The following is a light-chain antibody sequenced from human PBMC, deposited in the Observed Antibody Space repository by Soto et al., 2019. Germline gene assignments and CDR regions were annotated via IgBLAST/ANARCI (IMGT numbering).Light chain of an antibody. CDR2: KGT. CDR3: CSSAPESTYV. J-gene: IGLJ1*01. Sequence: QSVLTQLPSASGSPGQSVTISCTGTSSDVGAYNSVSWYQQHPDKAPQLMIYKGTQRPSGVSNRFSGSTSGNAASLTISGLQAGDEADYFCCSSAPESTYVFGTGTKVTVL. CDR1: SSDVGAYNS. V-gene: IGLV2-23*01.